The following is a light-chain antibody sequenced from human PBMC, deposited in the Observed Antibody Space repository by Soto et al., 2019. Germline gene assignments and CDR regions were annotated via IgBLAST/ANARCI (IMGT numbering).Light chain of an antibody. V-gene: IGKV1-27*01. CDR2: AAS. J-gene: IGKJ1*01. Sequence: DIQMTQSPSSLSASVGDRITITCRASEDISDYLAWYQQNPGKVPKLLIYAASTLQSGVPSRFSGSGSGTDFTLTISSLQPEDVATYYCQKYNSAPRTCGQGTKVEVK. CDR3: QKYNSAPRT. CDR1: EDISDY.